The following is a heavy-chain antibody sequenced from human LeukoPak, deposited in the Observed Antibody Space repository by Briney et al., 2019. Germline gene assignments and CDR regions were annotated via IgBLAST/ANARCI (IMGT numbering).Heavy chain of an antibody. CDR1: GGSISSGSYY. CDR3: ARLLVRGVIRASAFDI. V-gene: IGHV4-61*02. CDR2: IYTSGST. Sequence: SQTLSLTCTVSGGSISSGSYYWSWIRQPAGKGLEWIGRIYTSGSTNYNPSLKSRVTISLDTSKNQFSLKLSPVTAADTAVYYCARLLVRGVIRASAFDIWGQGTMVTVSS. D-gene: IGHD3-10*01. J-gene: IGHJ3*02.